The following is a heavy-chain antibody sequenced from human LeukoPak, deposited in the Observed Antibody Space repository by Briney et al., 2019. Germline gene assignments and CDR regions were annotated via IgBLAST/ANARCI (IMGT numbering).Heavy chain of an antibody. J-gene: IGHJ5*02. CDR1: GFTFSSYS. Sequence: GGSLRLSCAASGFTFSSYSMNWVRQAPGKGLEWVSSITSSSSYRYYAGSVKGRFTISRDNAKNSLYLQMNSLRAEDTAVYYCARDVSGYTGDGFDPWGQGTLVTVSS. D-gene: IGHD6-13*01. V-gene: IGHV3-21*01. CDR2: ITSSSSYR. CDR3: ARDVSGYTGDGFDP.